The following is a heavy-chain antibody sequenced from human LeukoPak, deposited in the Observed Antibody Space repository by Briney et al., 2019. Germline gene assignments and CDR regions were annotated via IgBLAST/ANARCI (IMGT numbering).Heavy chain of an antibody. Sequence: PGRSLRLSCAASGFTFSSYGMHWVRQAPGKGLEWVAVISYDGSNKYYADSVKGRFTISRDNSKNTLYLQMNSLRAEDTAVYYCARDSKSKIAVAAYDYWGQGTLVTVSS. CDR3: ARDSKSKIAVAAYDY. CDR2: ISYDGSNK. CDR1: GFTFSSYG. V-gene: IGHV3-30*03. J-gene: IGHJ4*02. D-gene: IGHD6-19*01.